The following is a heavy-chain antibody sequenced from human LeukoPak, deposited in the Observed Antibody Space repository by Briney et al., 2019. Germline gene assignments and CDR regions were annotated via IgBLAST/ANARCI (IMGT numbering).Heavy chain of an antibody. Sequence: GGSLRLSCEASGFTFSDYAMNWVRQAPGKGLEWVAVISYDGSGKYYAESVKGRFTISRDNAKNSLYLQMNRLRVEDTAIYYCARDPEDIDFWGQGTLVTVSS. CDR2: ISYDGSGK. J-gene: IGHJ4*02. CDR3: ARDPEDIDF. V-gene: IGHV3-30-3*01. CDR1: GFTFSDYA.